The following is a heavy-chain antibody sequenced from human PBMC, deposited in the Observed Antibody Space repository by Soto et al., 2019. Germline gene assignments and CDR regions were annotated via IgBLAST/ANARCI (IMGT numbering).Heavy chain of an antibody. D-gene: IGHD3-3*01. V-gene: IGHV3-7*01. J-gene: IGHJ1*01. CDR2: IKQDGSEK. CDR3: AREATQYYDFWSGYYDRTYFQH. CDR1: GFTFSSYW. Sequence: GGSLRLSCAASGFTFSSYWMSWVRQAPGKGLEWVANIKQDGSEKYYVDSVKGRFTISRDNAKNSLYLQMNSLRAEDTAVYYCAREATQYYDFWSGYYDRTYFQHWGQGTLVTVSS.